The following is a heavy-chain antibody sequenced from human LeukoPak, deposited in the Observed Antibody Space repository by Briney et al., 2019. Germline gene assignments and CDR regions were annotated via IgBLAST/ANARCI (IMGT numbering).Heavy chain of an antibody. J-gene: IGHJ4*02. V-gene: IGHV4-59*08. Sequence: SETLSLTCTVSGGSISDYYWSWLRQPPGKGLEWIAYINYSGNTDYNPSLKSRVTISVDTSKNHFSLELNSVTAADTAVYYCARLNVLNNSVLHHFDRWGQGTLVTVSS. CDR3: ARLNVLNNSVLHHFDR. CDR2: INYSGNT. CDR1: GGSISDYY. D-gene: IGHD1/OR15-1a*01.